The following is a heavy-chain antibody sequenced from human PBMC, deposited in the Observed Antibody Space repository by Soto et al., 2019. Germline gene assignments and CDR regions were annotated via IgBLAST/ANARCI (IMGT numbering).Heavy chain of an antibody. J-gene: IGHJ3*02. V-gene: IGHV1-18*01. CDR3: ARPYSYGIRHAFDI. D-gene: IGHD5-18*01. CDR2: ISAYNGNT. CDR1: GYTFTSYG. Sequence: ASVKVSCKASGYTFTSYGISWVRQAPGQGLEWMGWISAYNGNTNYAQKLQGRVTMTTDTSTSTAYMELRRLRSDDTAVYYCARPYSYGIRHAFDIWGQGTMVTVSS.